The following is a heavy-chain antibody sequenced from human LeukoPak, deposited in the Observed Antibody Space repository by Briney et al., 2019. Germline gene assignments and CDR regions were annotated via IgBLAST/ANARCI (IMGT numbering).Heavy chain of an antibody. D-gene: IGHD6-13*01. V-gene: IGHV4-34*01. Sequence: SETLSLTCAVYGGSFSGYYWNWIRQPPGKGLEWIGEINHSGSTNYNPSLKSRVTISVDTSKNQFSLKLSSVTAADTAVYYCARTYSRPYYFDYWGQGTLVTVSS. J-gene: IGHJ4*02. CDR3: ARTYSRPYYFDY. CDR1: GGSFSGYY. CDR2: INHSGST.